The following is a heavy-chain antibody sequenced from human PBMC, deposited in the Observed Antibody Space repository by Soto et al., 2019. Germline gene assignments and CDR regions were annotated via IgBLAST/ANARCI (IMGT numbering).Heavy chain of an antibody. CDR3: ASRSTVVVAATEAFDY. Sequence: QVQLVQSGAEVKKPGSSVKVSCKASGGTFSTYTISWVRQAPGQGLEWMGRIIPILGIANYAQKFQGRVTITADKSTSTAYMELSSLRSEDTVVYYCASRSTVVVAATEAFDYWGQGTRVTVSS. V-gene: IGHV1-69*02. CDR2: IIPILGIA. D-gene: IGHD2-15*01. J-gene: IGHJ4*02. CDR1: GGTFSTYT.